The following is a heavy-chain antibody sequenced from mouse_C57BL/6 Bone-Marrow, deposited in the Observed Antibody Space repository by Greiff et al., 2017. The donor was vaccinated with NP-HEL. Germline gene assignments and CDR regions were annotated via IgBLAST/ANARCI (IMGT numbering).Heavy chain of an antibody. CDR2: IYPGSGST. CDR3: AAYYRNYVGFAY. J-gene: IGHJ3*01. D-gene: IGHD2-10*01. Sequence: QVQLQQPGAELVKPGASVKMSCKASGYTFTSYWITWVKQRPGQGLEWIGDIYPGSGSTNYNEKFKSKATLTVDTSSSTAYMQLSSLTSEDSAVYYCAAYYRNYVGFAYWGQGTLVTVSA. V-gene: IGHV1-55*01. CDR1: GYTFTSYW.